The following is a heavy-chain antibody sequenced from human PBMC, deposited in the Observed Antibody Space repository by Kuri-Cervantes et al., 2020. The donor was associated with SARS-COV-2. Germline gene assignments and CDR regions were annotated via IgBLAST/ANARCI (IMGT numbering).Heavy chain of an antibody. CDR1: GFTFSGYD. V-gene: IGHV3-30*02. CDR2: IRYDGSDK. D-gene: IGHD2-2*01. Sequence: GESLKSSGVPSGFTFSGYDMHWVRQAPGKGLEWGAFIRYDGSDKYYADSVKGRFTISRDSSKNTLYLQMNSLRAEDTAVYYCAKGSASWASYIDNWGQGTLVTVSS. CDR3: AKGSASWASYIDN. J-gene: IGHJ4*02.